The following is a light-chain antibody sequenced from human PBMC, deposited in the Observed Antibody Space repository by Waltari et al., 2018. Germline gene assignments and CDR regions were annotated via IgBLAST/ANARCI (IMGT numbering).Light chain of an antibody. J-gene: IGLJ2*01. Sequence: QSVLTQPPSVSGAPGQRVTISCTGSSSNIGAGYDLHWYQQLTGKAPKLLTYGNSDRRSGVPDRCGGCKAGTAASLAITGLQAEDEADYYCQSYYSSLRAYMVFGGGTKLTVL. V-gene: IGLV1-40*01. CDR2: GNS. CDR3: QSYYSSLRAYMV. CDR1: SSNIGAGYD.